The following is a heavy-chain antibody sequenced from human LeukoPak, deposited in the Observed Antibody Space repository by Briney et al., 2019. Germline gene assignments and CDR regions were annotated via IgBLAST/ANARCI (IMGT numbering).Heavy chain of an antibody. CDR1: GGSISSSDYY. CDR3: ARALGYCSGGSCTRGYNWFDP. CDR2: IYYGGST. Sequence: KPSETLSLTCTVSGGSISSSDYYWGWIRQPPGKGLEWIGSIYYGGSTYYNPSLKSRVTISVDTSMNQFSLKLSFVTTADTAVYYCARALGYCSGGSCTRGYNWFDPWGQGTLVTVSS. V-gene: IGHV4-39*01. J-gene: IGHJ5*02. D-gene: IGHD2-15*01.